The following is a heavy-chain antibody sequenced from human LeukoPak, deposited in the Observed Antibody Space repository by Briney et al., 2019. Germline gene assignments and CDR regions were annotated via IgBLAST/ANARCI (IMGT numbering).Heavy chain of an antibody. Sequence: PGDSLTLSCAASGLTFSSYAVSWVRQPPGKALEWVSAIIGSGGSTYYADSVKGRFTISRGNSKNTLYLQMNSLRAEDTAVYYCAKLMVRGVISDNWFDPWGQGTLVTVSS. CDR3: AKLMVRGVISDNWFDP. D-gene: IGHD3-10*01. V-gene: IGHV3-23*01. CDR1: GLTFSSYA. CDR2: IIGSGGST. J-gene: IGHJ5*02.